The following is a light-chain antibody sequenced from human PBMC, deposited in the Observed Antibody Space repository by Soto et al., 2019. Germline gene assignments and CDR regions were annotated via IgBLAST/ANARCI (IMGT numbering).Light chain of an antibody. CDR3: QKYDSVPLT. CDR2: AAS. J-gene: IGKJ4*01. Sequence: DIQMTQSPSSLSASVGDRVTITCRASQGINNFVAWYQQKPGEVPKLLIYAASTLQSGVPSRFSGSGFGTDFVLTISSLEPEDFAPYYCQKYDSVPLTFGGGTMVEIK. V-gene: IGKV1-27*01. CDR1: QGINNF.